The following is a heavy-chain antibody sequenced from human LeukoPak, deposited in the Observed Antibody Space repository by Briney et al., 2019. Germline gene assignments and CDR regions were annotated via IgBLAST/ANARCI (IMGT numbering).Heavy chain of an antibody. Sequence: GGSLRLSCAASGFTFSSYSMNCVRQAPGKGLEWVSSISSSSSYIYYADSVKGRFTISRDNTKISLYLQMNSLRAEDTAVYYCALFCLSGWQQNALDNWGQGTMVSVSS. CDR1: GFTFSSYS. V-gene: IGHV3-21*01. CDR3: ALFCLSGWQQNALDN. J-gene: IGHJ3*02. D-gene: IGHD6-19*01. CDR2: ISSSSSYI.